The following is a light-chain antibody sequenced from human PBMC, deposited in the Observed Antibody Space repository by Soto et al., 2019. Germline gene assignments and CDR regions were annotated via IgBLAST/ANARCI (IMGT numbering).Light chain of an antibody. CDR1: SSGVGGYKY. Sequence: QSALTQPRSVSGSPGQSVTISCTGTSSGVGGYKYVSWYQQHPGKAPKLMIYDVSQRPSGVPDRFSGSKSGNTASLTISGLQAEDEADYYCCSYAGSYTLVFGGGTKLTVL. V-gene: IGLV2-11*01. CDR2: DVS. J-gene: IGLJ2*01. CDR3: CSYAGSYTLV.